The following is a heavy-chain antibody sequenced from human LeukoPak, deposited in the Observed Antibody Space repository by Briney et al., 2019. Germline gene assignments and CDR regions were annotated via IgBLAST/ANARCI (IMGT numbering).Heavy chain of an antibody. CDR2: MNPNCGNT. CDR1: GYTFTSYD. CDR3: ARRPAYSYYYYYMDV. J-gene: IGHJ6*03. V-gene: IGHV1-8*01. D-gene: IGHD1-1*01. Sequence: ASVKVSCKASGYTFTSYDINWVRQATGQGLEWMGWMNPNCGNTGYAQKFQGRVTMTRNTSISTAYMELSSLRSEDTAVYYCARRPAYSYYYYYMDVWGKGTTVTVSS.